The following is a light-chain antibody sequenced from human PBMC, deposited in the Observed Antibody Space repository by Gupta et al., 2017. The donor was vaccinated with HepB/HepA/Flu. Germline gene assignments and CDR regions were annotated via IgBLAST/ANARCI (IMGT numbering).Light chain of an antibody. V-gene: IGLV2-8*01. CDR1: SSDVGGYNY. J-gene: IGLJ1*01. CDR2: QVS. CDR3: SSYAGSNNV. Sequence: QSALTQPPSASGSPGQSVTISCTGTSSDVGGYNYVSWYQQHPGKAPKLMIYQVSKRPSGVPDRFSGSKSDNTASLTVSGLQAEDEDDYYCSSYAGSNNVFGTGTKVTVL.